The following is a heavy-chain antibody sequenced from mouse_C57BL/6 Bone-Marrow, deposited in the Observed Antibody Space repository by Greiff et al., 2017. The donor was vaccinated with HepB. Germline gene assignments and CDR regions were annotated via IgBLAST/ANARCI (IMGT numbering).Heavy chain of an antibody. CDR1: GFTFSSYA. D-gene: IGHD1-1*01. V-gene: IGHV5-4*03. CDR3: ARGSITTVVAPNYFDY. CDR2: ISDGGSYT. Sequence: DVMLVESGGGLVKPGGSLKLSCAASGFTFSSYAMSWVRQTPEKRLEWVATISDGGSYTYYPDNVKGRFTISRDNAKNNLYLQMSHLKSEDTAMYYCARGSITTVVAPNYFDYWGQGTTLTVSS. J-gene: IGHJ2*01.